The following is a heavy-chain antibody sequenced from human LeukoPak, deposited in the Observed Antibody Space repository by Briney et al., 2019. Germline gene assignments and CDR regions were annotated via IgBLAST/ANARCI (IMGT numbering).Heavy chain of an antibody. D-gene: IGHD6-6*01. CDR3: ARGEAARPDY. Sequence: SETLSLTCTVSGYSISSGYYWGWIRQPPGKGLEWIGSIYHSGSTYYNPSLKSRVTISVDTSKNQFSLKLSSVTAADTAVYYCARGEAARPDYWGQGTLVTVSS. CDR2: IYHSGST. J-gene: IGHJ4*02. CDR1: GYSISSGYY. V-gene: IGHV4-38-2*02.